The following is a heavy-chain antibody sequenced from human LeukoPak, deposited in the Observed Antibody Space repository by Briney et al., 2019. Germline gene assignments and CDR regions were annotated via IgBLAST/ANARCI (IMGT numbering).Heavy chain of an antibody. Sequence: GGSLRLSCAASGFTVSNNYLSWVRQAPGKGVEWVSIIYTDGGTYYADSVKGRFTISRDNSKNTLYLQMNSLRADDTAVYYCAREQPPGVYFDYWGQGTLVTVSS. CDR1: GFTVSNNY. CDR2: IYTDGGT. V-gene: IGHV3-53*01. J-gene: IGHJ4*02. D-gene: IGHD3-10*01. CDR3: AREQPPGVYFDY.